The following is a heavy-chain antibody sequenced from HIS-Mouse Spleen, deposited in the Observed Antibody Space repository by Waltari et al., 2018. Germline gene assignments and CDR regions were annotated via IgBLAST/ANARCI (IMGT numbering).Heavy chain of an antibody. Sequence: QVQLVESGGGVVQPGRSLRLACAASGFTFRRYAMHWVRQAPGKGLEWVAVISYDGSNKYYADSVKGRFTISRDNSKNTLYLQMNSLRAEDTAVYYCARDHSGWYFDYWGQGTLVTVSS. CDR2: ISYDGSNK. V-gene: IGHV3-30-3*01. CDR3: ARDHSGWYFDY. CDR1: GFTFRRYA. J-gene: IGHJ4*02. D-gene: IGHD6-19*01.